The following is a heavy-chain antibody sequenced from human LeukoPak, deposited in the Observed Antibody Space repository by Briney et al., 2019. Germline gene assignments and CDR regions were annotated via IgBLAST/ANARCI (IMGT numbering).Heavy chain of an antibody. D-gene: IGHD2-2*01. V-gene: IGHV3-23*01. CDR3: AIDSRSTWHFDY. CDR1: GFTCSSYA. J-gene: IGHJ4*02. Sequence: PGGSLRLSCAASGFTCSSYAMSWGRQAPGKGLEWVSAISGGGGNTYSADSGRGRFTISRDSSKNTLFLQMTSLRAEDTAVYYCAIDSRSTWHFDYWGQGTLVTVSS. CDR2: ISGGGGNT.